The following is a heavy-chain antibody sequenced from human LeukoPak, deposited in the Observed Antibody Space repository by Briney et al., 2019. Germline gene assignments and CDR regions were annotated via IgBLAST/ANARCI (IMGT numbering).Heavy chain of an antibody. V-gene: IGHV4-59*11. J-gene: IGHJ3*02. CDR1: GGSISSHY. D-gene: IGHD4-17*01. CDR3: ARDSGDLTTIDAFDI. Sequence: SETLSLTCTVSGGSISSHYWSWIRQPPGKGLEWIGYIYYSGSTNYSPSLKSRVSISVDTSKNQFSLKLSSVTAADTAVYYCARDSGDLTTIDAFDIWGQGTMVTVSP. CDR2: IYYSGST.